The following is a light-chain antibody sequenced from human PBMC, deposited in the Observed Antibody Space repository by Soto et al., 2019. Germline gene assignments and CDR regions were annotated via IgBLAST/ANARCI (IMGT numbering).Light chain of an antibody. CDR3: QKYNSAPWT. CDR2: GAS. V-gene: IGKV1-27*01. Sequence: DIQMTQSPSSLSASVGDRVTISCRASQAITNYLAWYQQKPGKVPHLLIYGASTLQSGVPSRFSGSGSGTDFTLTISSLQPEDVATYYCQKYNSAPWTFGQGTNVELK. J-gene: IGKJ1*01. CDR1: QAITNY.